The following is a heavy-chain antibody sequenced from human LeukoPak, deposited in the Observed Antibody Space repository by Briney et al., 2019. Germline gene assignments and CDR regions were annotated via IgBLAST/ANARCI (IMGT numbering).Heavy chain of an antibody. CDR2: IKSDGSSS. V-gene: IGHV3-74*01. CDR1: GFTFSSYFW. Sequence: GGSLRLSCAASGFTFSSYFWMHWVRQAPGKGLVWVSRIKSDGSSSTYADSVKGRFAISRDNAKNSLYLQMNTLRAEDTAVYYCVRDLDLGGYSSFEYWGQGTLVTVSS. J-gene: IGHJ4*02. D-gene: IGHD4-23*01. CDR3: VRDLDLGGYSSFEY.